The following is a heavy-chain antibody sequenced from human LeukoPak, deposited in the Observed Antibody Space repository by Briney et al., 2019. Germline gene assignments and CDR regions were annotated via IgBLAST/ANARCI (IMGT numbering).Heavy chain of an antibody. Sequence: SETLSLTCTVSGGSISSYYWSWIRQPPGKGLEWIGYIYYSGSTNYNPSLKSRVTISVDTSKNQFSLKLSSVTAADTAVYYCARVTGYYDSSGSRAFDIWGQGTMVTVSS. CDR3: ARVTGYYDSSGSRAFDI. V-gene: IGHV4-59*01. CDR1: GGSISSYY. CDR2: IYYSGST. J-gene: IGHJ3*02. D-gene: IGHD3-22*01.